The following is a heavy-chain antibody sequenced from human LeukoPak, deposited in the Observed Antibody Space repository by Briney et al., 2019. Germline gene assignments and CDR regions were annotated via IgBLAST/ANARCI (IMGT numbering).Heavy chain of an antibody. D-gene: IGHD5-12*01. CDR3: ATAPNYSGWS. Sequence: KSGGSLRLSWAASGFTFSDYYMSWIRQAPGKGLEWVSYISSNGRTIYYADYVKGRFTISRNNAKNTLYLQMNSLRAEDTAVYYCATAPNYSGWSWGQGTLVTVSS. CDR2: ISSNGRTI. V-gene: IGHV3-11*04. CDR1: GFTFSDYY. J-gene: IGHJ5*02.